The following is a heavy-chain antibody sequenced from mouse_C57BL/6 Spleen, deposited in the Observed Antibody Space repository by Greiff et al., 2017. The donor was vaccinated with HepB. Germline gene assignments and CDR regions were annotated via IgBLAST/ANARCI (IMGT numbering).Heavy chain of an antibody. J-gene: IGHJ4*01. CDR2: IYPGSGST. V-gene: IGHV1-55*01. CDR3: ARYDGYYPYYAMDY. D-gene: IGHD2-3*01. Sequence: QVQLQQPGAELVKPGASVKMSCKASGYTFTSYWITWVKQRPGQGLEWIGDIYPGSGSTNYNEKFKSKATLTVDTSSSTAYMQLSSLTSEDSAVYYCARYDGYYPYYAMDYWGQGTSVTVSS. CDR1: GYTFTSYW.